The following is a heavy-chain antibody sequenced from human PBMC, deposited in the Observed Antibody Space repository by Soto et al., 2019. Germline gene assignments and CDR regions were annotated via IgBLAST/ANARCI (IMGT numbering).Heavy chain of an antibody. V-gene: IGHV5-51*01. D-gene: IGHD6-13*01. CDR2: IYPGDSDT. CDR1: GYSFTSYW. J-gene: IGHJ6*02. CDR3: ARTSAAGKYYYGMEV. Sequence: GESLKISCKGSGYSFTSYWIGWVRQMPGKGLEWMGIIYPGDSDTRYSPSFQGQVTISADKSISTTYLQWSSLKASDTAMYYCARTSAAGKYYYGMEVWGQGTTVTVSS.